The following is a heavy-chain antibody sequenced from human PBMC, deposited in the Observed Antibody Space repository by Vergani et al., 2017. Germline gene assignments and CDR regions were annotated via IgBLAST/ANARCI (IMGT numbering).Heavy chain of an antibody. CDR3: AKDTYFDWLLEEYYYYGMDV. CDR1: GFTFSSYG. V-gene: IGHV3-30*18. CDR2: ISYDGSNK. J-gene: IGHJ6*02. D-gene: IGHD3-9*01. Sequence: QVQLVESGGGVVQPGRSLRLSCAASGFTFSSYGMHWVRQAPGKGLEWVAVISYDGSNKYYADPVKGRFTISRDNSKNTLYLQMNSLGAEDTAVYYCAKDTYFDWLLEEYYYYGMDVWGQGTTVTVSS.